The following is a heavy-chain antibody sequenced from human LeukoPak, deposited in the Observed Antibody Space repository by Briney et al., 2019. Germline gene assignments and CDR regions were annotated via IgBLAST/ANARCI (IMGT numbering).Heavy chain of an antibody. D-gene: IGHD3-10*01. J-gene: IGHJ4*02. CDR1: GYTFTSYD. V-gene: IGHV1-8*01. CDR3: ARDTQGVRGVIRDPDY. Sequence: ASVKVSCTASGYTFTSYDINWVRQATGQGLEWMGWMNPNSGNTGYAQKFQGRVTMTRNTSISTAYMELSSLRSEDTAVYYCARDTQGVRGVIRDPDYWGQGTLVTVSS. CDR2: MNPNSGNT.